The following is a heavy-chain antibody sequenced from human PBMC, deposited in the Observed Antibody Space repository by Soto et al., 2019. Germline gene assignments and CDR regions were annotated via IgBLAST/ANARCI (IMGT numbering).Heavy chain of an antibody. D-gene: IGHD2-15*01. CDR3: ARDRDIVVVVAATFDY. CDR2: ISYGRSNK. V-gene: IGHV3-30-3*01. CDR1: GFTFSSYA. J-gene: IGHJ4*02. Sequence: PGGSLRLSCAASGFTFSSYAMHWVRQAPGKGLEWVAVISYGRSNKYYADSVKGRFTISRDNAKNTLYLQMNSLRAEDTAVYYCARDRDIVVVVAATFDYWGQGTLVTVSS.